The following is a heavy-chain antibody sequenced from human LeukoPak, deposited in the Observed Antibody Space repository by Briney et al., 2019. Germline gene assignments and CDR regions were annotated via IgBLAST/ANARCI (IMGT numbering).Heavy chain of an antibody. J-gene: IGHJ3*02. Sequence: PGGSLRLSCVASGFTFSSYWMTWVRQAPGKGLEWVANIKTDGSQIYYVDSVKGRFTISRDNAKNSLYLQMNSLRAEDTAVYYCARGNGLGDDAFDIWGQGTMVTVSS. CDR1: GFTFSSYW. CDR2: IKTDGSQI. CDR3: ARGNGLGDDAFDI. D-gene: IGHD2-8*01. V-gene: IGHV3-7*01.